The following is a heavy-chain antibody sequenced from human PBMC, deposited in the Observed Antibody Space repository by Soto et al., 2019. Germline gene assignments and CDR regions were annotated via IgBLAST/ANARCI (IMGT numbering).Heavy chain of an antibody. CDR3: VRDRTKTLRDWFDP. V-gene: IGHV4-4*07. CDR2: IYATGTT. D-gene: IGHD1-1*01. Sequence: PSETLSLTCTVSGASISGFYWSWIRKSAGKGLEWIGRIYATGTTDYNPSLKSRVMMSVDTSKKQFSLKLTSVTAADTSVYYCVRDRTKTLRDWFDPGGQ. CDR1: GASISGFY. J-gene: IGHJ5*02.